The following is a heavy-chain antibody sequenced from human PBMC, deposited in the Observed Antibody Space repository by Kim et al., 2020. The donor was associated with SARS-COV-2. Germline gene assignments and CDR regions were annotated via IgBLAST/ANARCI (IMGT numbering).Heavy chain of an antibody. J-gene: IGHJ4*02. D-gene: IGHD7-27*01. V-gene: IGHV1-69*04. CDR1: GGTFRSYA. CDR2: IIPILGIA. CDR3: ARGQTGLFDY. Sequence: SVKVSCKASGGTFRSYAISWVRQAPGQGLEWMGRIIPILGIANYAQKFQGRVTITADKSTSTAYMELSSLRSEDTAVYYCARGQTGLFDYWGQGTLVTVSS.